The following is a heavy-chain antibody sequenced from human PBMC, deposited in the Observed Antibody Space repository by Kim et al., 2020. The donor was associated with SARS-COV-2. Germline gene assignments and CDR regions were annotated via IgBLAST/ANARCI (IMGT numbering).Heavy chain of an antibody. Sequence: GGSLRLSCAASGFTFSDYAMSWVRQAPGKGLDWVAVIGGSGNNIYYGDAVKGRFTISRDNSKNTLYLQMNSLRAEDSAVYYCAKDHDNSGRPPVSYGMDLWGQGTTVNVSS. V-gene: IGHV3-23*01. J-gene: IGHJ6*02. D-gene: IGHD3-22*01. CDR2: IGGSGNNI. CDR3: AKDHDNSGRPPVSYGMDL. CDR1: GFTFSDYA.